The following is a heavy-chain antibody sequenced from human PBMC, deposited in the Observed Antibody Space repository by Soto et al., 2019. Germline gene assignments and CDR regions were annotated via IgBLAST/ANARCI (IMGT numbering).Heavy chain of an antibody. Sequence: LRLSCAASGFTFSSYEMNWVRQSPGKGPEWVSYISSSGTTVYYADSVKGRFTISRDNAKNSLYLQMNSLRVEDTAVYYCARARYYCESRCYSPRISNFDDWGQGTLGTVSS. CDR1: GFTFSSYE. CDR2: ISSSGTTV. V-gene: IGHV3-48*03. D-gene: IGHD3-22*01. CDR3: ARARYYCESRCYSPRISNFDD. J-gene: IGHJ4*02.